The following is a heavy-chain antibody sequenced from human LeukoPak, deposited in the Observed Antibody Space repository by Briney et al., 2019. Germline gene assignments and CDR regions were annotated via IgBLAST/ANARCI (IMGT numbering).Heavy chain of an antibody. CDR2: ISSSSSYI. J-gene: IGHJ4*02. V-gene: IGHV3-21*01. CDR1: GFTFSSYS. D-gene: IGHD3-3*01. CDR3: ARDQAVYYDFWSGYSTGNFDY. Sequence: GGSLRLSCAASGFTFSSYSMNWVRQAPGKGLEWVSSISSSSSYIYYADSVKGRFTISRGNAKNSLYLQMNSLRAEGTAVYYCARDQAVYYDFWSGYSTGNFDYWGQGTLVTVSS.